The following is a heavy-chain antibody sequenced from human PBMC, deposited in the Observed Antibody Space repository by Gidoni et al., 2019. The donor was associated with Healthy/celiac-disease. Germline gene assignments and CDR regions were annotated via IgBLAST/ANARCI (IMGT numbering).Heavy chain of an antibody. V-gene: IGHV4-59*01. CDR2: IYYSGST. D-gene: IGHD2-15*01. Sequence: QVQLQESGPGLVKPSETLSLTCTVSGCSISRYYWSWIRQPPGKGLEWIGYIYYSGSTNYNPSLKSRVTISVDTSKNQFSLKLSSVTAADTAVYYCARCSAATLYYYYYMDVWGKGTTVTVSS. CDR1: GCSISRYY. CDR3: ARCSAATLYYYYYMDV. J-gene: IGHJ6*03.